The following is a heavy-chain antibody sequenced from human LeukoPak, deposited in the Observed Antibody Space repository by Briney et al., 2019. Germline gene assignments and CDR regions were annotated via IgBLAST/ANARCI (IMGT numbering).Heavy chain of an antibody. V-gene: IGHV1-69*05. CDR1: GGTFSSYA. Sequence: SVKVSCKASGGTFSSYAISWVRQAPGQGLEWMGGIIPIFGTANYAQKFQGRVTITTDESTSTAYMELSSLRSEDTAVYYCARGKQLWSALYYYYVDVWGKGTTVTVSS. D-gene: IGHD5-18*01. CDR2: IIPIFGTA. J-gene: IGHJ6*03. CDR3: ARGKQLWSALYYYYVDV.